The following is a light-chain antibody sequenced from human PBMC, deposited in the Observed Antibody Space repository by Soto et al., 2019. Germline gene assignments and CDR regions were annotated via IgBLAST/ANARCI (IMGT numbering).Light chain of an antibody. CDR2: EVS. J-gene: IGLJ1*01. CDR1: SSDVGTYNR. V-gene: IGLV2-14*01. CDR3: ISYTGSSTSYV. Sequence: QSVLTQPASVSGSPGQSITISCTGTSSDVGTYNRVSWYQQNPGKAPKLLIYEVSNRPLGVSNRFSGSKSGHTASLTISGLQAEDETDYYCISYTGSSTSYVFGSGTKVTVL.